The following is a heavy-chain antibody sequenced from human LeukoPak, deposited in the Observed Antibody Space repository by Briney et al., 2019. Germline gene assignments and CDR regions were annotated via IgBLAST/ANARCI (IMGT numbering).Heavy chain of an antibody. CDR1: GFTFSNYG. V-gene: IGHV3-64*01. CDR3: ARAPGTYYDY. J-gene: IGHJ4*02. D-gene: IGHD3-10*01. CDR2: ISSNGGST. Sequence: PGGSLRLSCGASGFTFSNYGMHWVRQAPGKGLEYVSAISSNGGSTYYANSVKARFTISRDSSKNTLYLQMGSLRAEDMAVYYCARAPGTYYDYWGQGTLVTVSS.